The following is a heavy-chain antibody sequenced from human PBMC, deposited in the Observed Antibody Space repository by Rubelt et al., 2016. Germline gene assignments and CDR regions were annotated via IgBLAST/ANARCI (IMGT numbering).Heavy chain of an antibody. V-gene: IGHV3-23*01. CDR3: AKELTGVATIGYYFDN. CDR1: GFTFSRNA. J-gene: IGHJ4*02. CDR2: MSGSGGDT. Sequence: EVQLLESGGGLVQPGGSLRLSCAASGFTFSRNAMNWVRQAPGKGLEWVSAMSGSGGDTYYADSVTGQFIISRDNSKNTLYLHMKSLGAEDTAVYYCAKELTGVATIGYYFDNWGQGTLVTVSS. D-gene: IGHD5-12*01.